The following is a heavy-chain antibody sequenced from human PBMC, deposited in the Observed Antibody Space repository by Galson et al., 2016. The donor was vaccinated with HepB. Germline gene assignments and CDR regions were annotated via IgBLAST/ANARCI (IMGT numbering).Heavy chain of an antibody. J-gene: IGHJ4*02. D-gene: IGHD3-10*01. Sequence: SETLSLTCTVSGGSISSSSYYWGWIRQPPGKGLEYIGIIYNSGNSYYNPSLKSRVAISVDTSKNQISLRVTSVTAADTAVYYCARGDPDLWFGTLDYWGQGTLVTVSS. CDR1: GGSISSSSYY. V-gene: IGHV4-39*07. CDR2: IYNSGNS. CDR3: ARGDPDLWFGTLDY.